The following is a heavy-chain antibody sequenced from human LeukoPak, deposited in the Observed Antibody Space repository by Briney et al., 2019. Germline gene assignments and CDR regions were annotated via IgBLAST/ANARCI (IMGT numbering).Heavy chain of an antibody. CDR2: ISDSGNT. CDR3: ARLSYGSGSSSDDL. D-gene: IGHD3-10*01. CDR1: GASISRYN. V-gene: IGHV4-59*01. Sequence: SETLSLTCTVSGASISRYNWNWIRQPPGKGLEWIGYISDSGNTNSNPSLKSRVTISIDTSKNQFSLKLTSVTAADSAVYYCARLSYGSGSSSDDLWGRGTLVTVSS. J-gene: IGHJ2*01.